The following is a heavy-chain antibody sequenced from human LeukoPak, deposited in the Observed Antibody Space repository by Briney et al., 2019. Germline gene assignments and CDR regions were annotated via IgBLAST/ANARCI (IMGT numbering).Heavy chain of an antibody. CDR1: GGSFSGYY. J-gene: IGHJ4*02. CDR2: INHSGST. D-gene: IGHD3-3*01. V-gene: IGHV4-34*01. Sequence: SETLSLTCAVYGGSFSGYYWSWIRQPPGKGLEWIGEINHSGSTNYNPSLKSRATISVDRSKNQFSLSLISATAAGTAMYYSATSPYFGVVSYWGQGTLVTVSS. CDR3: ATSPYFGVVSY.